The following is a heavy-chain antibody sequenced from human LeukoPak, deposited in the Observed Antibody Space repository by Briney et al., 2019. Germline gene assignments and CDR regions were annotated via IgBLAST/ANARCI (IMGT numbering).Heavy chain of an antibody. CDR1: GYSFTSYW. CDR3: ARRGRGYCSSTSCPSWFDP. Sequence: TPGESLKISCKGSGYSFTSYWIGWVRQMPGKGLEWMGIIYPGDSDTRYSPSFQGQVTISADKSISTAYRQWSSLKASDTAMYYCARRGRGYCSSTSCPSWFDPWGQGTLVTVSS. D-gene: IGHD2-2*01. J-gene: IGHJ5*02. V-gene: IGHV5-51*01. CDR2: IYPGDSDT.